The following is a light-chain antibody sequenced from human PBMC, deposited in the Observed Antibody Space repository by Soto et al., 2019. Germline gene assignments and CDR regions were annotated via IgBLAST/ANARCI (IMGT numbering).Light chain of an antibody. Sequence: QSALTQPASVSGFPGQSITISCTGTSSDVGGYNYVSWYQQHPGKAPKLMIYDVSNRPSGVSNRFSGSKSGNTASLTISGLQAEDEADYYCSSYTSSSTLAVFGGGTQLTVL. J-gene: IGLJ7*01. CDR3: SSYTSSSTLAV. CDR1: SSDVGGYNY. CDR2: DVS. V-gene: IGLV2-14*01.